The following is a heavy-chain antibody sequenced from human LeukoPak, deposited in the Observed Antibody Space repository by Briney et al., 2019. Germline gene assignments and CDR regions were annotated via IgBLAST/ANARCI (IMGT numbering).Heavy chain of an antibody. J-gene: IGHJ4*02. CDR3: ARGIGAADF. D-gene: IGHD3-16*01. CDR2: IYTSGST. Sequence: SETLSLTCTVSGDSISNYYWSWIRQPAGKGLEWIGRIYTSGSTNYNPSLKSRVTMSVDKSKDQLSLKLTSVTAADTAVYYCARGIGAADFWGQGILVTVSS. V-gene: IGHV4-4*07. CDR1: GDSISNYY.